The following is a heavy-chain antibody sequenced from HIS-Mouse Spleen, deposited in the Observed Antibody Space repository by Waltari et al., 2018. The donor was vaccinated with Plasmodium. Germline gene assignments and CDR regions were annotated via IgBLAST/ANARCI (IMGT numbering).Heavy chain of an antibody. CDR1: GYTFTSYD. CDR3: ASKGIAAAGTHY. CDR2: KNPNSGNT. J-gene: IGHJ4*02. V-gene: IGHV1-8*01. D-gene: IGHD6-13*01. Sequence: QVQLVQSGAEVKKPGASVKVSCKASGYTFTSYDINWVRQATGQGLEWMGWKNPNSGNTGYAKKFQGRVTMTRNTSISTAYMELSSLRSEDTAVYYCASKGIAAAGTHYWGQGTLVTVSS.